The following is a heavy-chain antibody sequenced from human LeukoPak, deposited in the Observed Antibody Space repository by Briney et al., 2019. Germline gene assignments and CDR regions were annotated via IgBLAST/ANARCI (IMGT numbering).Heavy chain of an antibody. D-gene: IGHD3-9*01. V-gene: IGHV3-74*01. J-gene: IGHJ4*02. Sequence: GGSLRLSCAASGFTFSSYAMSWVRQAPGKGLVWVSRINSDGSSTSYADSVKGRFTISRDNAKNTLYLQMNSLRAEDTAVYYCARDNIYYDILTGSTQSYFDYWGQGALVTVSS. CDR3: ARDNIYYDILTGSTQSYFDY. CDR2: INSDGSST. CDR1: GFTFSSYA.